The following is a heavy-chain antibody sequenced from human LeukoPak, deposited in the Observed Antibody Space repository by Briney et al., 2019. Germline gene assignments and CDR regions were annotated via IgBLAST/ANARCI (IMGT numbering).Heavy chain of an antibody. D-gene: IGHD2-2*01. V-gene: IGHV6-1*01. CDR2: TYYRSKWSN. Sequence: SQTLSLTSAISGDSDSSNTAVWNWIRQSPSRGLEWLGRTYYRSKWSNNYAVSVKSRIIINPDTSENQFSLQLNSMTPEDTAVYYCARGDQAFDYWGQETLVTVSS. CDR3: ARGDQAFDY. J-gene: IGHJ4*02. CDR1: GDSDSSNTAV.